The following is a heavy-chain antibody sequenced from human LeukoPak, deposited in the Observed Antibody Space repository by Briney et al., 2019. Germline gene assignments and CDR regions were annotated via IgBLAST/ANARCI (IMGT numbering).Heavy chain of an antibody. CDR2: ISAYNGNT. Sequence: ASVKVSCKASGYTFTSYGISWVRPAPGQGLEWMGWISAYNGNTNYAQKLQGRVTMTTDTSTSTAYMELRSLRSDDTAVYYCARGSSSWSYYYYYYMDVWGKGTTVTVSS. CDR1: GYTFTSYG. D-gene: IGHD6-13*01. CDR3: ARGSSSWSYYYYYYMDV. V-gene: IGHV1-18*01. J-gene: IGHJ6*03.